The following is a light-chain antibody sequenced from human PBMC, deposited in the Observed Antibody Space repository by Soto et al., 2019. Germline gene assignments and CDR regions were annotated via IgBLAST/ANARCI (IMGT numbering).Light chain of an antibody. Sequence: DIQMTQSPSTLSASVGDRVTITCRASQSISTWLAWYQQEPGKAPNLLIYDASSLESGVPSRFSGSGSGTEFTLTISSLQPDDFATYYCQQYNSYSETFGQGTKVDI. CDR3: QQYNSYSET. V-gene: IGKV1-5*01. CDR1: QSISTW. CDR2: DAS. J-gene: IGKJ1*01.